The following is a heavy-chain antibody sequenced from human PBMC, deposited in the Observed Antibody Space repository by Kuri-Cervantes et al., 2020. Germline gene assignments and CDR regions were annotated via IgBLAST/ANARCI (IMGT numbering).Heavy chain of an antibody. CDR2: IYYSGST. D-gene: IGHD4-17*01. CDR1: GGSISSGSYY. CDR3: ARPRLRPYYYGMDV. J-gene: IGHJ6*02. V-gene: IGHV4-39*01. Sequence: GSLRLSCTVSGGSISSGSYYWSWIRQPAGKGLEWIGRIYYSGSTYYNPSLKSRVTISVDTSKNQFSLKLSPVTAADTAVYYCARPRLRPYYYGMDVWGQGTTVTVSS.